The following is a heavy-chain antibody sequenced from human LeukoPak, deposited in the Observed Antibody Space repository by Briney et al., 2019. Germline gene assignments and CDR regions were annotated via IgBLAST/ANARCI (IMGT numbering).Heavy chain of an antibody. CDR2: IDQDGTEE. V-gene: IGHV3-7*01. Sequence: PGGSLRLSCAASGFTFSSYSMNWVREAPGKGLEWVANIDQDGTEEYYVSSVRGRFTISRDNAENSLYLQMHSLRGEDTAVYYCARNVNAFDIWGQGTMVTVSS. J-gene: IGHJ3*02. CDR3: ARNVNAFDI. CDR1: GFTFSSYS.